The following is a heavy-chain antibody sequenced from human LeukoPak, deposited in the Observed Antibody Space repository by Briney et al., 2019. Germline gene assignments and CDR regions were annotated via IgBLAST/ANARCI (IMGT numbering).Heavy chain of an antibody. J-gene: IGHJ4*02. V-gene: IGHV1-8*01. CDR1: GYTFTSYD. CDR2: MSPNSGNT. D-gene: IGHD6-13*01. CDR3: VGIAAAGNRNFDY. Sequence: ASVKVSCKASGYTFTSYDINWVRQATGQGLEWMGWMSPNSGNTGYAQKFQGRVTMTRNTSISTAYMELSSLRSEDTAVYYCVGIAAAGNRNFDYWGQGTLVTVSS.